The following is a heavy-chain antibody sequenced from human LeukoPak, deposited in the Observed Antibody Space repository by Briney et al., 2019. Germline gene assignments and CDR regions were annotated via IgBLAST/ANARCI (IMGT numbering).Heavy chain of an antibody. Sequence: GASVKVSCKASGGTFSTYAISWVRQAPGQGLEWMGGIIPTFGTSNYAQKFQGRVTITADESTSTAYMELSSLRSEDTAVYYCARDDGRYFDRLGHDAFDIWGQGTLVTVSS. J-gene: IGHJ3*02. CDR3: ARDDGRYFDRLGHDAFDI. V-gene: IGHV1-69*13. D-gene: IGHD3-9*01. CDR2: IIPTFGTS. CDR1: GGTFSTYA.